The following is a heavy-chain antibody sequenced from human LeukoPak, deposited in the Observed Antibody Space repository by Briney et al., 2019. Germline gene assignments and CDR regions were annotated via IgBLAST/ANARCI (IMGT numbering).Heavy chain of an antibody. D-gene: IGHD1-26*01. CDR2: ISSSSSYI. V-gene: IGHV3-21*04. Sequence: GGSLRLSCAASGFTFSSYSMNWVRQAPGKGLEWVSSISSSSSYIYYADSVKGRFTISRDNSKNTLFLQMSSLRAEDTAVYYCANEWAPGQFSWGQGTLVTVSS. J-gene: IGHJ4*02. CDR1: GFTFSSYS. CDR3: ANEWAPGQFS.